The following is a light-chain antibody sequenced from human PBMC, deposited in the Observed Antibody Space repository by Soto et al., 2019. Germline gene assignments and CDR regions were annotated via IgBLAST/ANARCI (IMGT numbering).Light chain of an antibody. Sequence: DIQMTQSPSTLSGSVGDRVTITCRASQTLSSWLAWYQQKPGEAPKLLIYKASTLKSGVPSRFSGSGSGTEFTLTISSLQPDDFATYYCQHYNSYSEAFGQGTKVELQ. CDR3: QHYNSYSEA. CDR2: KAS. V-gene: IGKV1-5*03. J-gene: IGKJ1*01. CDR1: QTLSSW.